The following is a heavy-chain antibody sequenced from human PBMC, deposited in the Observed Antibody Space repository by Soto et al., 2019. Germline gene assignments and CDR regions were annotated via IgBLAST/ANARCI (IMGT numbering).Heavy chain of an antibody. CDR2: IYHSGST. CDR3: ARHSSGWYYFDY. D-gene: IGHD6-19*01. Sequence: SETLSLTCAVSGGSISSSNWWSWVRQPPGKGLEWIGGIYHSGSTNYNPSLKSRVTISVDKSKNQFSLKLSSVTAADTAVYYCARHSSGWYYFDYWGQGTLVTVSS. J-gene: IGHJ4*02. CDR1: GGSISSSNW. V-gene: IGHV4-4*02.